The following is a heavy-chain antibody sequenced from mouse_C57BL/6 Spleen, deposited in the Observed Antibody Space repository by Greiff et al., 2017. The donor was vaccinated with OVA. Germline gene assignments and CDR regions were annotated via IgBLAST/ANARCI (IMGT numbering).Heavy chain of an antibody. CDR3: ARDELGRGNY. CDR2: IYPGDGDT. CDR1: GYAFSSSW. J-gene: IGHJ2*01. Sequence: QVQLQQSGPELVKPGASVKISCKASGYAFSSSWMNWVKQRPGKGLEWIGRIYPGDGDTNYNGKFKGKATLTADKSSSTAYMQLSSLTSEDSAVYFCARDELGRGNYWGQGTTLTVSS. D-gene: IGHD4-1*01. V-gene: IGHV1-82*01.